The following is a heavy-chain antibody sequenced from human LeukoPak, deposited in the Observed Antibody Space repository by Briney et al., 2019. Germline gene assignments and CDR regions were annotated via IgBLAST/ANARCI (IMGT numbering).Heavy chain of an antibody. CDR1: GGSFSGYY. V-gene: IGHV4-59*08. Sequence: SETLSLTCAVYGGSFSGYYWSWIRQPPGKGLEWIGYIYYSGSTNYNPSLKSRVTISVDTSKNQFSLKLSSVTAADTAVYYCASYSSSFDYWGQGTLVTVSS. CDR3: ASYSSSFDY. J-gene: IGHJ4*02. CDR2: IYYSGST. D-gene: IGHD6-6*01.